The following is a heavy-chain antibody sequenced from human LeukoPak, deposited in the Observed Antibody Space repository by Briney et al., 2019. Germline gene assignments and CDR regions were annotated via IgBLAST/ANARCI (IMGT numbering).Heavy chain of an antibody. CDR2: INHSGST. CDR1: GGSFSGYY. D-gene: IGHD1-26*01. J-gene: IGHJ4*01. Sequence: PSETLSLTCAVYGGSFSGYYWSWIRQPPGKGLEWIGEINHSGSTNYNPSLKSRVTISVDTSKNQFSLKLSSVTAADTAVYYCARVVGSWGQEPWSPSPQ. V-gene: IGHV4-34*01. CDR3: ARVVGS.